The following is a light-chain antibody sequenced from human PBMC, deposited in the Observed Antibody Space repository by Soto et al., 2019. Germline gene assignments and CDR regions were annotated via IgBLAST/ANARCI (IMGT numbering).Light chain of an antibody. CDR2: DAS. V-gene: IGKV1-5*01. Sequence: DIQMTQSPSTLSASVGDRVTITCRASQSISSWLAWYQQKPGKAPKLLIYDASSLESGVPSRFSGGGSGTDFTLTISSLQPDDFATYYCQQYNTYSTFGQGTKVDIK. J-gene: IGKJ1*01. CDR1: QSISSW. CDR3: QQYNTYST.